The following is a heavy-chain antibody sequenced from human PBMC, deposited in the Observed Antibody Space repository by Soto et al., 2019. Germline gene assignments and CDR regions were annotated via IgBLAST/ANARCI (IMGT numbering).Heavy chain of an antibody. V-gene: IGHV4-31*03. CDR3: ARSRIYDCSGTLSN. CDR1: GGSISSGGYY. D-gene: IGHD3-22*01. J-gene: IGHJ4*02. Sequence: SETLSLTCTVSGGSISSGGYYWSWIRQHPGKGLEWIGYIYYSGSTYYNPSLKSRVTISVDTSKNQFSLRLTSVTAADTAVYFCARSRIYDCSGTLSNWGQGTPVTVSS. CDR2: IYYSGST.